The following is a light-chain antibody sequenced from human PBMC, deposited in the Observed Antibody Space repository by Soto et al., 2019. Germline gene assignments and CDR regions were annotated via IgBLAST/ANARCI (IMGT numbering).Light chain of an antibody. J-gene: IGLJ3*02. CDR1: SSDVGAYNY. CDR2: DVS. V-gene: IGLV2-14*01. CDR3: SSYTTSGTLV. Sequence: QSALTQPASVSGSPGQSIAISCTGTSSDVGAYNYVAWYQQHPGKGPKLMIFDVSDRPSGVSNRFSGSKSGNTASLTISGLQAEDEADYYCSSYTTSGTLVFGGGTKLTVL.